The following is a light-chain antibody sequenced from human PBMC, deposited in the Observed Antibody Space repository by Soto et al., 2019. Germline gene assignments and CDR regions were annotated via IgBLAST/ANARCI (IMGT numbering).Light chain of an antibody. Sequence: QSVLTQSPSVSGAPGQRVTIPRTGSSSNIGAGYDVHWYQQLPGTAPKLLIYGNSNRPSGVPDRFSGSTSGTSASLAITGLQAEDEADYYCQSYDSSLNVVIFGGGTTLTV. CDR1: SSNIGAGYD. CDR3: QSYDSSLNVVI. J-gene: IGLJ2*01. CDR2: GNS. V-gene: IGLV1-40*01.